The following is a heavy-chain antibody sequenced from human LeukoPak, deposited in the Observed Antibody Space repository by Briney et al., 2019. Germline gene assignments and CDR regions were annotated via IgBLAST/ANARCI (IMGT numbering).Heavy chain of an antibody. CDR1: GHSISSGYY. CDR2: IYHSGST. V-gene: IGHV4-38-2*02. Sequence: SETLSLTCAVSGHSISSGYYWVWIRQPPGRGLEWIGSIYHSGSTYYNTSLNSRVSISLDTSKNQFSLRLRSVTAADTAVYYCARDPSGSFFNWFDPWGQGSLVTVSS. CDR3: ARDPSGSFFNWFDP. J-gene: IGHJ5*02. D-gene: IGHD1-26*01.